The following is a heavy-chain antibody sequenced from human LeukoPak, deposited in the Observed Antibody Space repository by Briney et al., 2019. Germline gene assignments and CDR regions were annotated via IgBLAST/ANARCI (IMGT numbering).Heavy chain of an antibody. D-gene: IGHD3-16*02. Sequence: SETLSLTCNVSGASSSSYYWSWIRQPPGKGLEWIGYIYYSGSTNYNPSLQSRVTISVDTSKNQFSLKLTSVTAADTAVYYCARDGVITFGGVIGYLDYWGQGALVTVSS. CDR3: ARDGVITFGGVIGYLDY. J-gene: IGHJ4*02. CDR1: GASSSSYY. CDR2: IYYSGST. V-gene: IGHV4-59*01.